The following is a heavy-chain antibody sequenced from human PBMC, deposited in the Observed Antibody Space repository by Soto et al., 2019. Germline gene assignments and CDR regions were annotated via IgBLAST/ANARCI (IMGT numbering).Heavy chain of an antibody. CDR1: GGTFSSYA. J-gene: IGHJ4*02. CDR2: IIPIFGTA. V-gene: IGHV1-69*13. D-gene: IGHD3-22*01. Sequence: SVKVSCKASGGTFSSYAISWVRQAPGQGLEWMGGIIPIFGTANYAQKFQGRVTITADESTSTAYMELSSLRSEDTAVYYCARPARYYDSSGYYYDYWGQGTLVTVSS. CDR3: ARPARYYDSSGYYYDY.